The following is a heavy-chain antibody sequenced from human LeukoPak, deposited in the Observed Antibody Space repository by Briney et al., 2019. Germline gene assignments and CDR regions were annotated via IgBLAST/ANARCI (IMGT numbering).Heavy chain of an antibody. CDR3: ATDPPNPGIYYDY. V-gene: IGHV1-2*02. CDR1: GYIFSGHY. Sequence: ASVKVSCKASGYIFSGHYMHWVRQAPGQGLEWMGWINPNGDDTNYAQKFQGRVTMTRDTSISTAYMELNRLRADDTALYYCATDPPNPGIYYDYWGQGTLVTVSS. CDR2: INPNGDDT. D-gene: IGHD3-10*01. J-gene: IGHJ4*02.